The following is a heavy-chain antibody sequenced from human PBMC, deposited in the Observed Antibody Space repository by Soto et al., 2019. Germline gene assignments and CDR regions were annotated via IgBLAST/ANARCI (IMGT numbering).Heavy chain of an antibody. Sequence: ASVKVSCKASGYTFTSYDIYWVRQATGQGREWMGWMNPNTGNSDYAQKFQGRVTVTSDTSINTVHMELSSLRCEDTAVYYCASRAESNCWIFFFADKYYLDVCXQGTPRTV. CDR2: MNPNTGNS. CDR1: GYTFTSYD. V-gene: IGHV1-8*01. D-gene: IGHD2-21*01. J-gene: IGHJ4*02. CDR3: ASRAESNCWIFFFADKYYLDV.